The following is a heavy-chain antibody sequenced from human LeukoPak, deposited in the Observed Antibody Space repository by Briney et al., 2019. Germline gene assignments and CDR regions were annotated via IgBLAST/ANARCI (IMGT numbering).Heavy chain of an antibody. Sequence: SETLSLTCTVSGGSISSYYWSWIRQPPGKGLEWIGYIYYSGSTNYNPSLKSRVTISVDTSKNQFSLKLSSVTAADTAVYYCARQTFGVLYFDSWGQGTLAIVSS. V-gene: IGHV4-59*08. CDR1: GGSISSYY. CDR2: IYYSGST. CDR3: ARQTFGVLYFDS. D-gene: IGHD3-10*01. J-gene: IGHJ4*02.